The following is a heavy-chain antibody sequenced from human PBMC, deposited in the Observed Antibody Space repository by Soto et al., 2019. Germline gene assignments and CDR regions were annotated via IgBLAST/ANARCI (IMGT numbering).Heavy chain of an antibody. D-gene: IGHD3-3*01. J-gene: IGHJ6*02. CDR2: IYYSGST. V-gene: IGHV4-59*01. CDR3: ASIWSGYYSSYYYYGMDV. Sequence: SETLSLTCTVSGGSISSYYWSWIRQPPGKGLEWIGYIYYSGSTNYNPSLKSRVTISVDTSKNQFSLKLSSVTAADTAVYYCASIWSGYYSSYYYYGMDVWGQGTTVTVSS. CDR1: GGSISSYY.